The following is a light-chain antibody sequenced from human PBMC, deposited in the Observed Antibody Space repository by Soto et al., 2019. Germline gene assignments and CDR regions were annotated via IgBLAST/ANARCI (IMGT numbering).Light chain of an antibody. CDR1: QSVSSSY. Sequence: EIVLTQSPGTLSLSPGERATLSCSASQSVSSSYLAWYQQKPGQAPRLLIYDTSSRASGIPDRFSGSGSGTDFTLTISRLETEDFAVFYCQQYGTSEIIFGQGTRLEIK. CDR2: DTS. J-gene: IGKJ5*01. V-gene: IGKV3-20*01. CDR3: QQYGTSEII.